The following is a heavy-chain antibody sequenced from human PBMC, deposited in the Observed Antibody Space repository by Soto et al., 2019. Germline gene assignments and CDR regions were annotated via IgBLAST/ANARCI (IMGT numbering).Heavy chain of an antibody. Sequence: QVQLVQSGAEVKKPGSSVKVSCKASGGIFSTYAISWLRQAPGQGLEWLGGIIPIFGTPKSAQRFQGRVPITAGETTSRGYMELSRLRSEDTAVYYCARHRDDDGSGNYYSRIDFWGQGTLVTVSS. CDR3: ARHRDDDGSGNYYSRIDF. CDR1: GGIFSTYA. CDR2: IIPIFGTP. V-gene: IGHV1-69*01. D-gene: IGHD3-10*01. J-gene: IGHJ4*02.